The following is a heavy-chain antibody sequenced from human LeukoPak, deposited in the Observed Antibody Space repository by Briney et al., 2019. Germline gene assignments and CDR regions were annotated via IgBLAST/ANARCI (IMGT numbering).Heavy chain of an antibody. Sequence: ASVKVSCKASGYTFTGYYIHWVRQAPGQGLELMGRINPNSGGTDYAQKFQGRVTMTRDTSISTAYMELSRLRSDDTAVYYCARDFADIVVVPAAHQVYYYYMDVWGKGTTVTVSS. CDR3: ARDFADIVVVPAAHQVYYYYMDV. CDR2: INPNSGGT. J-gene: IGHJ6*03. V-gene: IGHV1-2*06. D-gene: IGHD2-2*01. CDR1: GYTFTGYY.